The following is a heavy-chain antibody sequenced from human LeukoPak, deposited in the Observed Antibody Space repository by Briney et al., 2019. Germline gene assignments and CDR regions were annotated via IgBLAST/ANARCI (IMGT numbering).Heavy chain of an antibody. Sequence: SETLSLTCIVSGGSISSYYWSWIRQPPGKGLEWIGYIYYSGSTNYNHSLKSRVTISVDTSKNQFSLKLSSVTAADTAVYYCARLEGDFEYYFDYWGQGTLVTVSS. CDR1: GGSISSYY. CDR2: IYYSGST. D-gene: IGHD2-21*02. CDR3: ARLEGDFEYYFDY. J-gene: IGHJ4*02. V-gene: IGHV4-59*08.